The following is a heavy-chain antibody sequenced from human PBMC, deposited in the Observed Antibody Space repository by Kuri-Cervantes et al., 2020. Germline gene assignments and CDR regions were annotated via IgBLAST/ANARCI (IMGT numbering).Heavy chain of an antibody. Sequence: GESLKISCAASGFTFSSYSMNWVRQAPGKGLEWVSYISSSSSTIYYADSVKGRFTISRDNAKNSLYLQMNSLRAEDTAVYYCARDSGPRHSSGWQRDYFDYWGQGTLVTVSS. CDR2: ISSSSSTI. CDR1: GFTFSSYS. CDR3: ARDSGPRHSSGWQRDYFDY. J-gene: IGHJ4*02. V-gene: IGHV3-48*01. D-gene: IGHD6-19*01.